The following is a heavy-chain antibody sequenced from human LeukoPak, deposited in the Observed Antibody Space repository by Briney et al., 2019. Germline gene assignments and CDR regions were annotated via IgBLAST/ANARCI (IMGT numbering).Heavy chain of an antibody. Sequence: GGSLRLSCAASGFTFSSYAMHWVRQAPGKGLEWVAVISYDGSNKYYADSVKGRFTISRDNSKNTLYLQMNSLRAKDTAVYYCARVVGITMVRGVPLFDYWGQGTLVTVSS. V-gene: IGHV3-30-3*01. D-gene: IGHD3-10*01. CDR3: ARVVGITMVRGVPLFDY. CDR1: GFTFSSYA. J-gene: IGHJ4*02. CDR2: ISYDGSNK.